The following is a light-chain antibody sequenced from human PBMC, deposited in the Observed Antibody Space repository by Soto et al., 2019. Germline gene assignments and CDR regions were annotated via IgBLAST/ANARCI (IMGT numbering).Light chain of an antibody. J-gene: IGKJ2*01. CDR3: HQYGSSPPYT. V-gene: IGKV3-20*01. CDR1: QSVSSN. CDR2: GAS. Sequence: SPATLSVSPGERATLSCRASQSVSSNLAWYQQKPGQAPRLLIYGASNRATGIPDRFSGSGSGTDFTLTISRLEPEDFAVYYCHQYGSSPPYTFGQGTKVDIK.